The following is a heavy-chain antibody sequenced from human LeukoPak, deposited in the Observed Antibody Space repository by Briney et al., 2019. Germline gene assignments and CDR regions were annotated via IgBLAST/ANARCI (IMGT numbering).Heavy chain of an antibody. Sequence: PGGSLRLSCSASGFPFSTYAMHWVRQAPGKGLEYVSAIGTNGISTYYADSVDGRFTISRDNSRNTMWLQMSSLRPEDTAVYYCVKGARVVYSPSFDFWGQGNLVTVSS. CDR2: IGTNGIST. J-gene: IGHJ4*02. V-gene: IGHV3-64D*06. CDR1: GFPFSTYA. D-gene: IGHD4-11*01. CDR3: VKGARVVYSPSFDF.